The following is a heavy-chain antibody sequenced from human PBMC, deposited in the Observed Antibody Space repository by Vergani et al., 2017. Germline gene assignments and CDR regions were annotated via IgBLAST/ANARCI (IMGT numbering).Heavy chain of an antibody. D-gene: IGHD3-3*01. CDR3: ARGVPTIFGVVFPPAYYYYYMDV. CDR2: INPNSGGT. J-gene: IGHJ6*03. CDR1: GYTFTGYY. V-gene: IGHV1-2*04. Sequence: QVQLVQSGAEVKKPGASVKVSCKASGYTFTGYYMHWVRQAPGQGLEWMGWINPNSGGTNYAQKFQGWVTMTRDTSISTAYMELSSLRSDDTAVYYCARGVPTIFGVVFPPAYYYYYMDVWGKGTTVTVSS.